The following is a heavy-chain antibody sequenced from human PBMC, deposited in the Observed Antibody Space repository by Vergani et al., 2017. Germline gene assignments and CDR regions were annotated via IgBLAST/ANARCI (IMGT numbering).Heavy chain of an antibody. Sequence: QVQLVQSGAEVKKPGASVKVSCKASGYTFTGYYMHWVRQAPGQGLEWMGWINPNSGGTNYAQKFQGWVTMTRDTSISTAYMELSRLRSEDTAVYYCARVVVVVPAATSEGQYYYYMDVWGKGTTVTVSS. V-gene: IGHV1-2*04. D-gene: IGHD2-2*01. CDR2: INPNSGGT. CDR1: GYTFTGYY. J-gene: IGHJ6*03. CDR3: ARVVVVVPAATSEGQYYYYMDV.